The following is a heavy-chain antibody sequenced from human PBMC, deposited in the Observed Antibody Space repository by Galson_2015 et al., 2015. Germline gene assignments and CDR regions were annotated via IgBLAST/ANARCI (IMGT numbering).Heavy chain of an antibody. J-gene: IGHJ6*04. V-gene: IGHV3-23*01. CDR1: GFTFSDYA. CDR2: ISTGGTT. CDR3: AKDHKGTSKVCGIHIVTDSPYADV. Sequence: SLRLSCAASGFTFSDYAMNWVRQAPGKGLEWVSAISTGGTTYYADSVKGRFSISRDNSKSMLYLQMNSLRAEETAVYYCAKDHKGTSKVCGIHIVTDSPYADVWGKWTAVSVSS. D-gene: IGHD3-16*01.